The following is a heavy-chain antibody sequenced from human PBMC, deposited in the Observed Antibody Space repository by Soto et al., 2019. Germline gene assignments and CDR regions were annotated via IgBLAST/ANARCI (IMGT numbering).Heavy chain of an antibody. CDR3: ARDSEDIVVVVAATLDY. J-gene: IGHJ4*02. CDR1: GYTFTSYG. V-gene: IGHV1-18*01. D-gene: IGHD2-15*01. Sequence: GASVKVSCKASGYTFTSYGISWVRQAPGQGLEWMGWISAYNGNTNYAQKLQGRVTMTTDTSTSTAYMELRSLRSDDTAVYYCARDSEDIVVVVAATLDYRGQGTLVTVSS. CDR2: ISAYNGNT.